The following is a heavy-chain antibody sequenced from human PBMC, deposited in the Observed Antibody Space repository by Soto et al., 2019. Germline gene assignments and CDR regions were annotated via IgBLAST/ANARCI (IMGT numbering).Heavy chain of an antibody. Sequence: ASVKVSCKASGYTFTSYGISWVRQAPGQGLEWMGWISAYNGNTNYAQKLQGRVTMTTDTSTSTAYMELRSLRSDDTAVYYCARDDYGSGSYYKVMSEYYYYGMDVWGQGTTVTVSS. CDR2: ISAYNGNT. CDR3: ARDDYGSGSYYKVMSEYYYYGMDV. CDR1: GYTFTSYG. D-gene: IGHD3-10*01. V-gene: IGHV1-18*01. J-gene: IGHJ6*02.